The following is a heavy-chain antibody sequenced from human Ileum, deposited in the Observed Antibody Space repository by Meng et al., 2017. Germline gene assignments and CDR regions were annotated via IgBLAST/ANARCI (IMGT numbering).Heavy chain of an antibody. CDR3: ARDLSRYDFWSGYSPLYGMDV. D-gene: IGHD3-3*01. V-gene: IGHV3-7*01. CDR1: GFTFSSYW. CDR2: IKQDGSEK. Sequence: GGSLRLSCAASGFTFSSYWMSWVRQAPGKGLEWVANIKQDGSEKYYVDSVEGRFTISRDNAKNSLYLQMNSLRAEDTAVYYCARDLSRYDFWSGYSPLYGMDVWGQGTTVTVSS. J-gene: IGHJ6*02.